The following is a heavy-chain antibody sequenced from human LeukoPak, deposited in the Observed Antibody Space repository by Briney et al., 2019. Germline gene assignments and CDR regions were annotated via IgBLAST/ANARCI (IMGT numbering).Heavy chain of an antibody. CDR2: IKSDGRT. CDR1: GFTLSSYW. Sequence: GGSLRLSCAASGFTLSSYWMHWVRQAPGKGLVWVSRIKSDGRTNYADSVKGRFTISRDNAKNTVSLQMNSLRAEDTGVYYCARAPSEIGGYYPEYFRHWGQGTMVIVSS. J-gene: IGHJ1*01. D-gene: IGHD3-22*01. CDR3: ARAPSEIGGYYPEYFRH. V-gene: IGHV3-74*01.